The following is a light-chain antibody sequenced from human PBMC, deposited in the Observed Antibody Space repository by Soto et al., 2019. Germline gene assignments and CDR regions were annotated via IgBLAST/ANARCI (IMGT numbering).Light chain of an antibody. V-gene: IGLV2-14*01. CDR2: EVS. CDR3: SSYTTTPRL. CDR1: SSDIGSNNY. Sequence: QSALTQPRSVSGSPGQSITISCTGTSSDIGSNNYVSWFQQRPGKAPTLIIYEVSNRPSGVSTHFSGSKSGNTASLTISGLLPEDEAEYYCSSYTTTPRLFGGGTKLTVL. J-gene: IGLJ3*02.